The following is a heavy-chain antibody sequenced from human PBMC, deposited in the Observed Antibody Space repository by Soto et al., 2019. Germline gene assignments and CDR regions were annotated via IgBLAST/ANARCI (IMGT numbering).Heavy chain of an antibody. D-gene: IGHD3-10*01. J-gene: IGHJ5*02. V-gene: IGHV4-34*01. CDR1: GGSFSGYS. Sequence: SETLSLTCAVYGGSFSGYSWSWIRQPPGKGLGWIGEINHSGSTNYNPSHKSRVTISVDTSTDLFSLKLSSVTAADPAVYYCARGRWGYYYGSGSSPSWFDPWGQGTLVTVSS. CDR3: ARGRWGYYYGSGSSPSWFDP. CDR2: INHSGST.